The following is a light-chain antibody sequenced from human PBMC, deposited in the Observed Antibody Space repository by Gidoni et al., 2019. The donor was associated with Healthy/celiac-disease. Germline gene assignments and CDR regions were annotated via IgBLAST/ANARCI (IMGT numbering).Light chain of an antibody. CDR1: QSISSY. Sequence: DIQMTQSPSSLSASVGDRVTITCRESQSISSYLNWYQQKPGKAPKLLIYAASSLQSGVPSRLSGSGSGTDFTLTISSLQPEEFATYYCQQSYSTLRTFGQGTKLEIK. V-gene: IGKV1-39*01. J-gene: IGKJ2*01. CDR2: AAS. CDR3: QQSYSTLRT.